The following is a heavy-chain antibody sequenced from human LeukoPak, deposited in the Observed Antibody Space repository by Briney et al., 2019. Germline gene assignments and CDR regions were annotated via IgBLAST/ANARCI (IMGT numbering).Heavy chain of an antibody. J-gene: IGHJ4*02. CDR3: ARKWGSSSPYFDF. CDR2: ISGSGGST. D-gene: IGHD6-6*01. CDR1: GFTFSSYA. V-gene: IGHV3-23*01. Sequence: PGGSLRLSCAASGFTFSSYAMSWVRQAPGKGLEWVSAISGSGGSTYYADSVKGRFTISRDNSKNTLYLQMNSLRAEDTAVYSCARKWGSSSPYFDFWGQGTLVAVSS.